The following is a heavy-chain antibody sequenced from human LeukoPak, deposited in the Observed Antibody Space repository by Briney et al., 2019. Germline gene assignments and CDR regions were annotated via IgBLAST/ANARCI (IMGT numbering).Heavy chain of an antibody. J-gene: IGHJ4*02. CDR2: ISSSGSTI. CDR3: ARGFFCSSTSCYVAGDY. CDR1: GFTFSDYY. Sequence: GGSLRLSCAASGFTFSDYYMSWIRQAPGKGLEWVSYISSSGSTIYYADSVKGRFTISRDNAKNSLYLQMNSLRAEDTAVYYCARGFFCSSTSCYVAGDYWGQGTLVTVSS. V-gene: IGHV3-11*04. D-gene: IGHD2-2*01.